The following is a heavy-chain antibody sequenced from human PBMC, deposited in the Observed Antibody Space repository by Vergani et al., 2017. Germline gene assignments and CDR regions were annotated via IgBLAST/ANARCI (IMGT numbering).Heavy chain of an antibody. CDR1: GGSISSYY. D-gene: IGHD2-15*01. CDR2: IYYSGST. Sequence: QVQLQQWGPGLVKPSETLSLTCTVSGGSISSYYWSWIRQPPGKGLEWIGYIYYSGSTNYNPSLKSRVTISVDTSKNQFSLKLSSVTAADTAVYYCARGLAESVVAATQWFDPWGQGTLVTVSS. CDR3: ARGLAESVVAATQWFDP. J-gene: IGHJ5*02. V-gene: IGHV4-59*12.